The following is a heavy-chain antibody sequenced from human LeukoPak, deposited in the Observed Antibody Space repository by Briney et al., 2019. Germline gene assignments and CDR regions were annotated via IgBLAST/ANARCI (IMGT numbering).Heavy chain of an antibody. J-gene: IGHJ4*02. D-gene: IGHD3-3*01. CDR3: ARATIFGVVILN. V-gene: IGHV1-2*06. CDR1: GYTFTGYY. Sequence: GAPVKVSCKASGYTFTGYYMHGVRQAPGQGLDWMGRINPNSGGTNYAQKFQGRVTMTRDTSISTAYMELSRLRSDDTAVYYCARATIFGVVILNWGQGTLVTVSP. CDR2: INPNSGGT.